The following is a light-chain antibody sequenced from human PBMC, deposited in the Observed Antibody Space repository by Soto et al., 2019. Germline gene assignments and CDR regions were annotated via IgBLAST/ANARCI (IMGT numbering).Light chain of an antibody. CDR2: DVN. CDR1: SSDVGAYNY. V-gene: IGLV2-14*01. J-gene: IGLJ2*01. CDR3: SSYTSSSTLV. Sequence: QSALTQPASVSGSPGQSITISCTGTSSDVGAYNYVSWYQQYPGKAPKLMIYDVNNRPSGVSNRFSGSKSGNTAFLTISGLQAEDEADYYCSSYTSSSTLVFGGGTKVTVL.